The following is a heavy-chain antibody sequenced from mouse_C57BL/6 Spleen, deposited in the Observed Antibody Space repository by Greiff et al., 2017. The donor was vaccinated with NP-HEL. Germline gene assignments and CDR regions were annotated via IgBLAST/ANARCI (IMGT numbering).Heavy chain of an antibody. CDR3: ARWGYWYFDV. CDR1: GYAFSSSW. Sequence: QVQLQQSGPELVKPGASVKISCKASGYAFSSSWMNWVKQRPGKGLEWIGRIYAGDGDTNYNGKFKGKATLTADKSSSTAYMQLSSLTSEDSAVYFCARWGYWYFDVWGTGTTVTVSS. V-gene: IGHV1-82*01. J-gene: IGHJ1*03. CDR2: IYAGDGDT.